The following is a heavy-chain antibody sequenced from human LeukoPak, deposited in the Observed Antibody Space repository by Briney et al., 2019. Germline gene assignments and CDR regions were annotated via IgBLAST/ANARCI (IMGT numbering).Heavy chain of an antibody. CDR1: GYSFTSYW. V-gene: IGHV5-51*01. CDR2: IYPGDSDT. D-gene: IGHD3-3*01. CDR3: ARQHVFWSGRVYSYYYMDV. J-gene: IGHJ6*03. Sequence: GESLKISCKGSGYSFTSYWIGWVRQMPGKGLEWMGIIYPGDSDTRYSPSFQGQVTISADKSVSTAYLQWSSLKASDTAMYYCARQHVFWSGRVYSYYYMDVWGKGTTVTVSS.